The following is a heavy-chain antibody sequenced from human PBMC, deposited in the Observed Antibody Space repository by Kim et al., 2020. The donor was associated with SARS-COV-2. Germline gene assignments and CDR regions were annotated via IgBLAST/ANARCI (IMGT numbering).Heavy chain of an antibody. J-gene: IGHJ5*02. V-gene: IGHV4-34*01. Sequence: SETLSLTCAVYGGSFSGYYWSWIRQPPGKGLEWIGEINHSGSTNYNPSLKSRVTISVDTSKNQFSLKLSSVTAADTAVYYCARSGPYYGSGAPLYNWFDPWGPRTLVSLS. D-gene: IGHD3-10*01. CDR1: GGSFSGYY. CDR3: ARSGPYYGSGAPLYNWFDP. CDR2: INHSGST.